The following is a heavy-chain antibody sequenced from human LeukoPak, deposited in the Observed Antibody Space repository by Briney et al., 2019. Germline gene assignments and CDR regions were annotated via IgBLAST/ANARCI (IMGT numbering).Heavy chain of an antibody. V-gene: IGHV3-23*01. CDR3: ARVYYYDSGSRWGDYFDY. D-gene: IGHD3-10*01. Sequence: WGSLRLSCAASGFTFSSYAMSWVRQAPGKGLEWVSAISGSGGSTYYADSVKGRFTISRDNAKNSLYLQMNSLRAEDTAVYYCARVYYYDSGSRWGDYFDYWGQGTLVTVSS. CDR1: GFTFSSYA. J-gene: IGHJ4*02. CDR2: ISGSGGST.